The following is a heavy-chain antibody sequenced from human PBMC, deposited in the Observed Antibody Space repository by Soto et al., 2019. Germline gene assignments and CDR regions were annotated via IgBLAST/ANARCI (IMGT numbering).Heavy chain of an antibody. CDR3: AKITARYCSGGSCYSYGMDD. CDR1: GFTFSSYG. Sequence: GGSLRLSCAASGFTFSSYGMHWVRQAPGKGLEWVAVISYDGSNKYYADSVKGRFTISRDNSKNTLYLQMNSLRAEDTAVYYCAKITARYCSGGSCYSYGMDDWGQGTTVTVSS. D-gene: IGHD2-15*01. J-gene: IGHJ6*02. V-gene: IGHV3-30*18. CDR2: ISYDGSNK.